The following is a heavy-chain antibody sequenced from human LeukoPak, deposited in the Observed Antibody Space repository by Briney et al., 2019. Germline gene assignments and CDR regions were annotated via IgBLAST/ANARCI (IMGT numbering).Heavy chain of an antibody. CDR3: AKASRRHCGSTVCYTLDY. CDR2: IFPSGGEI. J-gene: IGHJ4*02. V-gene: IGHV3-23*01. CDR1: GFTFSTFA. Sequence: PGGSLRLSCAASGFTFSTFAMIWVRQPPGKGLEWVSSIFPSGGEIHYADSVKGRFTISRDNTKNTLYLQMNSLRADDTAVYYCAKASRRHCGSTVCYTLDYWGQGTLVTVSS. D-gene: IGHD2-2*02.